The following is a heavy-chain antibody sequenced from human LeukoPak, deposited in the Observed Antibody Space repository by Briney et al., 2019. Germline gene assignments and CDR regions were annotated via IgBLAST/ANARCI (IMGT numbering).Heavy chain of an antibody. CDR3: ARDLSLAMYE. D-gene: IGHD6-6*01. CDR1: GASVSSQRAA. V-gene: IGHV6-1*01. J-gene: IGHJ4*02. Sequence: QTLSLTCSISGASVSSQRAAWNWIRQSPSRGLEWLGRTYYRSKWYNDYAVSVKSRITISPDTSKNQFSLQLNSVTPEDTAVYYCARDLSLAMYEWGQGTLVTVSS. CDR2: TYYRSKWYN.